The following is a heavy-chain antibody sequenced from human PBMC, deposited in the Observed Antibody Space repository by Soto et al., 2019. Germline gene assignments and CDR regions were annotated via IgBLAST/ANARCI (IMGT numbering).Heavy chain of an antibody. CDR1: GGTFSTYI. CDR3: SRLASGSADY. CDR2: ISPMVGIA. V-gene: IGHV1-69*02. Sequence: QVQLVQSGAEVKKPGSSVRVSCKASGGTFSTYIISWVRQAPGQGLEWMGRISPMVGIAIYAQKFQGRIAITAEKSTSIAYLEGTSLRNEDTAVCYWSRLASGSADYWGQGALITVSS. J-gene: IGHJ4*02. D-gene: IGHD1-26*01.